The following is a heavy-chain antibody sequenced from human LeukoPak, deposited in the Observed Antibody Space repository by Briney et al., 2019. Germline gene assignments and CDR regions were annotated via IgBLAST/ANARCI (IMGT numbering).Heavy chain of an antibody. J-gene: IGHJ6*02. D-gene: IGHD6-13*01. CDR3: AKDLEQQLPLYSGMDV. Sequence: GGSLRLSCAASGFTFSGYGIHWVRQAPGKGLEWVAVISYDGTNKYFADSVKGRFTISRDNSKNTLYLQMNSLRAEDTAVYYCAKDLEQQLPLYSGMDVWGQGTTVTVS. V-gene: IGHV3-30*18. CDR2: ISYDGTNK. CDR1: GFTFSGYG.